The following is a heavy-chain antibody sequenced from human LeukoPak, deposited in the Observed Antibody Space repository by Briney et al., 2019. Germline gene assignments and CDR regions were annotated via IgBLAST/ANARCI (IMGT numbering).Heavy chain of an antibody. CDR3: ARVKGSGWYEVDY. Sequence: GGSLRLSCAASGFTFSSYEMNWVRQAPGKGLEWVSYISSGGTTLYYADSVKGRFTISRDNVKNSLYLQMNSLSAEDTGVYYCARVKGSGWYEVDYWGQGTLAAVSS. V-gene: IGHV3-48*03. CDR2: ISSGGTTL. J-gene: IGHJ4*02. CDR1: GFTFSSYE. D-gene: IGHD6-19*01.